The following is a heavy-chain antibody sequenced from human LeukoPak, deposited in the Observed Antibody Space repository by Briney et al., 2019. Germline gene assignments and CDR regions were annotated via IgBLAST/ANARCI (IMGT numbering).Heavy chain of an antibody. Sequence: SETLSLTCTVSGGSISSSSYYWGWIRQPPGKGLEWIGSIYYSGSTYYNPSLKSRVTISVDTSKNQFSLKLSSVTAADTAVYYCASRAVAPSRGPPSALTFDYWGQGTLVTVSS. V-gene: IGHV4-39*07. J-gene: IGHJ4*02. CDR3: ASRAVAPSRGPPSALTFDY. CDR1: GGSISSSSYY. D-gene: IGHD3-10*01. CDR2: IYYSGST.